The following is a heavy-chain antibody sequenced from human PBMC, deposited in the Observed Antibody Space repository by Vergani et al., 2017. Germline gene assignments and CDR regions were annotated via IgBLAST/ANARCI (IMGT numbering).Heavy chain of an antibody. Sequence: GESLKISCKASGYSFTNYQIGWVRQMPGKGLEWMGIIYPGDFDTRYSPSFQGQVTISVDKSISTAFLRWSSLKASDTAMYYCARRLVTRGTYSFDYWGQGTLVTVSS. CDR1: GYSFTNYQ. CDR2: IYPGDFDT. J-gene: IGHJ4*02. V-gene: IGHV5-51*01. D-gene: IGHD1-26*01. CDR3: ARRLVTRGTYSFDY.